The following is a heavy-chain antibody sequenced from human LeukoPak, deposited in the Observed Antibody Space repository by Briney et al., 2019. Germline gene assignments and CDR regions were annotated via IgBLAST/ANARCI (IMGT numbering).Heavy chain of an antibody. V-gene: IGHV1-2*02. CDR3: ARVGGSYFQEYFHH. D-gene: IGHD1-26*01. CDR1: GYTFTGYY. J-gene: IGHJ1*01. CDR2: INPNSGGA. Sequence: ASVKVSCRACGYTFTGYYMHWVRQVPGQGLEWMGWINPNSGGANFAQKFQGRVTMTRDTSISTTYMELSRLRSDDTAVYYCARVGGSYFQEYFHHWGRGTLVTVSS.